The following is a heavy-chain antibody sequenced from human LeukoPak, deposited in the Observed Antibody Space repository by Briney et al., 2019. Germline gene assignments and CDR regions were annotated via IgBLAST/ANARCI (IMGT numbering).Heavy chain of an antibody. Sequence: PGGSLRLSCAASGFTVSSNYMSWVRQAPGKGLEWVSNIYSGGSAYYADSVKGRFTISRDNSKNTLYLQMNSLRAEDTAVYYCARVNSRVRWGQGTLVTVSS. CDR1: GFTVSSNY. CDR3: ARVNSRVR. CDR2: IYSGGSA. J-gene: IGHJ4*02. D-gene: IGHD1-1*01. V-gene: IGHV3-66*02.